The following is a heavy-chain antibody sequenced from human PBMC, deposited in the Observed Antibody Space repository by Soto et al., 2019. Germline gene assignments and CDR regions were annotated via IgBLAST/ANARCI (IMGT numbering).Heavy chain of an antibody. J-gene: IGHJ5*02. CDR3: ARDGEAVAAHNWFDP. CDR1: GFSITARNYY. Sequence: PSETLSLTCSVSGFSITARNYYWAWVRQSPGKGLEWIGRIYTSGSTNYNPSLKSRVTMSVDTSKNQFSLKLSSVTAADTAVYYCARDGEAVAAHNWFDPWGQGTLVTVSS. CDR2: IYTSGST. D-gene: IGHD6-19*01. V-gene: IGHV4-4*07.